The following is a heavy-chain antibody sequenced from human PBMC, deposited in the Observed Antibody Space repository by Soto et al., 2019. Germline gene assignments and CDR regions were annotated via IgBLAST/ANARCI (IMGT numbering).Heavy chain of an antibody. Sequence: EVQLVETGGGLIQPGGSLRLSCAASGFTVSSNYMSWVRQAPGKGLEWVSVIYSGGRTYYADSVKGRFTISRDNSKNTLYLQMNSLRAADTGVYYCARPNYGDFLDYWGQGTLVTVSS. J-gene: IGHJ4*02. CDR3: ARPNYGDFLDY. V-gene: IGHV3-53*02. CDR2: IYSGGRT. CDR1: GFTVSSNY. D-gene: IGHD4-17*01.